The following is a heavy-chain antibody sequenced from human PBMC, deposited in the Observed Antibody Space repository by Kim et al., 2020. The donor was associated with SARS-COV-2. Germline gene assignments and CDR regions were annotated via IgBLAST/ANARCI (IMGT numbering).Heavy chain of an antibody. CDR3: ARDASC. CDR1: GFTFGNYV. J-gene: IGHJ4*02. CDR2: ISYDGSNQ. V-gene: IGHV3-30-3*01. Sequence: GGSLRLSCTASGFTFGNYVMFWVRQAPGKGLEWVAVISYDGSNQYYADSVKGRFTIPRDNSKNTMSLEMNSLRADDTAVYYCARDASCWGQGTLVTVSS.